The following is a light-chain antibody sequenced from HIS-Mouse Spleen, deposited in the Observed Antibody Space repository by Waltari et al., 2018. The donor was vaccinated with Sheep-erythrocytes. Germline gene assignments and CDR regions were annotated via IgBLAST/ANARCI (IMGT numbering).Light chain of an antibody. V-gene: IGLV2-14*01. CDR3: SSYTSSSTPVV. J-gene: IGLJ2*01. CDR2: EVS. Sequence: QSALTQPASVSGSPGQSITISCTGTSSDVGGYNYVSWYQQHPGKAPKLMISEVSNRPSGVSIRFSGSKSGNTASLTISGLQAEDEADYYCSSYTSSSTPVVFGGGTKLTVL. CDR1: SSDVGGYNY.